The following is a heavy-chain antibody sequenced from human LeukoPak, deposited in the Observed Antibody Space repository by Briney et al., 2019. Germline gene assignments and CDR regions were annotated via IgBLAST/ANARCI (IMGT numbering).Heavy chain of an antibody. Sequence: VASVKVSCKASGYTFTSYYMHWVRQAPGQGLEWMGIINPSGGSTSYAQKFQGRVTMTRDTSTSTVYMELSSLRSEDTAVYYCARDGSGGNPAGYFDYWGQGTLVTVSS. J-gene: IGHJ4*02. CDR3: ARDGSGGNPAGYFDY. CDR2: INPSGGST. D-gene: IGHD4-23*01. V-gene: IGHV1-46*01. CDR1: GYTFTSYY.